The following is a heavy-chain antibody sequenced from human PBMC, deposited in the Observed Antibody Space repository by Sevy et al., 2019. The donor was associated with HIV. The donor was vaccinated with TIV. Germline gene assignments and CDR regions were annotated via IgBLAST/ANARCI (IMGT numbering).Heavy chain of an antibody. CDR3: AGDKGIAAAGKSWFDP. Sequence: TLSLTCTVSGGSISSGSYYWSWIRQPVGKGLEWIGRVYTSGSTNYNPSLKSRVTISVDTSKNRFSLKLSSVTAADTAVYYCAGDKGIAAAGKSWFDPWGQGTLVTVSS. D-gene: IGHD6-13*01. V-gene: IGHV4-61*02. CDR1: GGSISSGSYY. J-gene: IGHJ5*02. CDR2: VYTSGST.